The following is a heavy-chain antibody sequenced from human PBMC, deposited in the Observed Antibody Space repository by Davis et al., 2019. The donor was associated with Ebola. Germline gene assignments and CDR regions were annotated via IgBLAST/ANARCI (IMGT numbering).Heavy chain of an antibody. D-gene: IGHD2-15*01. CDR2: ISSSSSYI. Sequence: PSETLSLTCAASGFTFSSYSMNWVRQAPGKGLEWVSSISSSSSYIYYADSVKGRFTISRDNAKNSLYLQMNSLRAEDTAVYYCARATVVVVAATYYYYYGMDVWGQGTTVTVSS. V-gene: IGHV3-21*01. J-gene: IGHJ6*02. CDR1: GFTFSSYS. CDR3: ARATVVVVAATYYYYYGMDV.